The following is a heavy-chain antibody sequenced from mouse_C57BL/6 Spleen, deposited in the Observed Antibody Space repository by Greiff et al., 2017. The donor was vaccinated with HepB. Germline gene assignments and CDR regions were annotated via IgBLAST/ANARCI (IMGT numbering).Heavy chain of an antibody. Sequence: QVQLKESGAELAKPGASVKLSCKASGYTFTSYWMHWVKQRPGQGLEWIGYINPSSGYTKYNQKFKDKATLTADKSSSTAYMQLSSLTSEDSAVYYCCPIYVGYYDAMDYWGQGTSGTVS. V-gene: IGHV1-7*01. CDR3: CPIYVGYYDAMDY. CDR1: GYTFTSYW. D-gene: IGHD2-3*01. CDR2: INPSSGYT. J-gene: IGHJ4*01.